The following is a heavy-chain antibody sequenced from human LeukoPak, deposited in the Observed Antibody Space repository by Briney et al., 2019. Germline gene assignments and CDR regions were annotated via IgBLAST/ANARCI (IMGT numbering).Heavy chain of an antibody. CDR3: ARIPRGCPVQYSFDY. Sequence: PRGSLRLSCAASGFTFSSYWMSWVRQAPGKGLEWVANIKQDGSEKYYVDSVKGRFTISRDNAKNSLYLQMNSLRAEDTAVYYCARIPRGCPVQYSFDYWGQGTLVTVSS. CDR1: GFTFSSYW. CDR2: IKQDGSEK. D-gene: IGHD2/OR15-2a*01. J-gene: IGHJ4*02. V-gene: IGHV3-7*01.